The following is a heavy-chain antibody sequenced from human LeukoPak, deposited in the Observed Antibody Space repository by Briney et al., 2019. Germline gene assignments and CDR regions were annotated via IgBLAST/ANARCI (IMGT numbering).Heavy chain of an antibody. J-gene: IGHJ4*02. Sequence: PGGPLRLSCVGSGFTFEANWMHWVRQAPGKGPELVANKKQDGSREHYMDSVKGRFTISRDNANSSLILQMDSLRADDTAVYYCARWTGVIDSWGQGTLVTVSS. CDR3: ARWTGVIDS. CDR2: KKQDGSRE. V-gene: IGHV3-7*01. D-gene: IGHD2-21*01. CDR1: GFTFEANW.